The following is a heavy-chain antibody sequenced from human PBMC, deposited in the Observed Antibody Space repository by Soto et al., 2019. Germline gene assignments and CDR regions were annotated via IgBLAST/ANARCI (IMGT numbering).Heavy chain of an antibody. J-gene: IGHJ6*02. Sequence: EVQLVESGGGLIQPGGSLRLSCAASGFTVSSNYMSWVRQAPGKGLEWVSVIYSGGSTYYADSLKGRFTISRDNSKNTLYLQMNSLRVEDTAVYYCARVPTIFGVVTTYNGMYVWGQGTTVTVSS. CDR3: ARVPTIFGVVTTYNGMYV. CDR2: IYSGGST. D-gene: IGHD3-3*01. CDR1: GFTVSSNY. V-gene: IGHV3-53*01.